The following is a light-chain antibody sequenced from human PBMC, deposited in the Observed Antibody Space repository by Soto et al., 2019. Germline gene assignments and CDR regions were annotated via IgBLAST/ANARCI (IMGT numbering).Light chain of an antibody. CDR2: GNS. V-gene: IGLV1-40*01. Sequence: QSVLTQPPSVSGAPGQRVTISCTGSSSNIGAGYDVHWYQQLPGTAPKLLIYGNSNRPSGVPDRFSGPKSGTSASLAITGLQAADESDYYCQSYDSSLSGYVVFGGGTKLTLL. J-gene: IGLJ2*01. CDR1: SSNIGAGYD. CDR3: QSYDSSLSGYVV.